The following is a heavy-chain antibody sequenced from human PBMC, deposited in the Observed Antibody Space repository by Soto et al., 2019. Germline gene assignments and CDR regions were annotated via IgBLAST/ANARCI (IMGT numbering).Heavy chain of an antibody. V-gene: IGHV1-69*13. CDR1: GGTFSSYA. CDR3: ARADSDYVWGSYRQNLHYYFDY. CDR2: IIPIFGTA. Sequence: GASVKVSCKASGGTFSSYAISWVRQAPGQGLEWMGGIIPIFGTANYAQKFQGRVTITADESTSTAYMELSSLRPEDTAVYSCARADSDYVWGSYRQNLHYYFDYWGQGTLVTVSS. J-gene: IGHJ4*02. D-gene: IGHD3-16*02.